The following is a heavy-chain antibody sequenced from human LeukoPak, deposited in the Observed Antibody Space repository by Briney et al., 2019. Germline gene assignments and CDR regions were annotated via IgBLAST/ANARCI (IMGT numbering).Heavy chain of an antibody. CDR2: ISSDSGVI. Sequence: PGGSLRLSCVASGLTFSDYYMSWIRQAPGKGLEWVSYISSDSGVIYYADSVKGRFTISRDNAKNSLYLQINSLRAEDTAVYYCARGRGYNYVHWGQGTLVTVSS. D-gene: IGHD5-18*01. CDR3: ARGRGYNYVH. CDR1: GLTFSDYY. V-gene: IGHV3-11*01. J-gene: IGHJ4*02.